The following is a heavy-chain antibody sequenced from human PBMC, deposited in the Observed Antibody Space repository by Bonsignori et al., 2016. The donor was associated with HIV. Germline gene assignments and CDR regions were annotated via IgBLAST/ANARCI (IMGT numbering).Heavy chain of an antibody. Sequence: WIRQPPGKGLEWVSVIYSGGSSTYYADSVKGRFTISRDNSKNTLYLQMNSLRAEDTAVYYCAKNDYYGSGFYYYYMDVWGKGTTVTVSS. D-gene: IGHD3-10*01. CDR2: IYSGGSST. CDR3: AKNDYYGSGFYYYYMDV. V-gene: IGHV3-23*03. J-gene: IGHJ6*03.